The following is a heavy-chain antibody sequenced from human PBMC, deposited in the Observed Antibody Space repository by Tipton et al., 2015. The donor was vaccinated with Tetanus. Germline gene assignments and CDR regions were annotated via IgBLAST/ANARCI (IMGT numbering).Heavy chain of an antibody. J-gene: IGHJ6*02. Sequence: LRLSCTVSGDSISRGGYFWNWIRQRPGKGPEWIGEINPSGSTNYNPSLKSRVTISVDTSKNRVSLKLNSVTAADTAVYYCARGSKGSTAWFPDHYGMDVWGQGTTVTVSS. CDR1: GDSISRGGYF. D-gene: IGHD6-19*01. V-gene: IGHV4-31*02. CDR2: INPSGST. CDR3: ARGSKGSTAWFPDHYGMDV.